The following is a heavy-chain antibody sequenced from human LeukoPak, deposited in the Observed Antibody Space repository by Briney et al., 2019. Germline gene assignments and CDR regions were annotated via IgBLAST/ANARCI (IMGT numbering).Heavy chain of an antibody. D-gene: IGHD6-19*01. J-gene: IGHJ4*02. CDR1: RFTFSSYG. CDR3: ANERLAVAAPLNY. Sequence: GGSLRLSCAASRFTFSSYGMHWVRQAPGKGLEWVAVISYDGSNKYYADSVKGRFTISRDNSKNTLYLQMNSLRAEDTAVYYCANERLAVAAPLNYWGQGTLVTVSS. CDR2: ISYDGSNK. V-gene: IGHV3-30*18.